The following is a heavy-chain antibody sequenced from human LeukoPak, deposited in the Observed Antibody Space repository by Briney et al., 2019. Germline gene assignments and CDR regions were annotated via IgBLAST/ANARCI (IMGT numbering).Heavy chain of an antibody. D-gene: IGHD2-2*01. CDR2: INPNSGGT. V-gene: IGHV1-2*06. CDR3: ARELGYCSSTSCRPFDP. CDR1: GYTFTGYY. Sequence: ASVKVSCKASGYTFTGYYMHWVLQAPGQGLEWMGRINPNSGGTNYAQKFQGRVTMTRDTSISTAYMELSRLRSDDTAVYYCARELGYCSSTSCRPFDPWGQGTLVTVSS. J-gene: IGHJ5*02.